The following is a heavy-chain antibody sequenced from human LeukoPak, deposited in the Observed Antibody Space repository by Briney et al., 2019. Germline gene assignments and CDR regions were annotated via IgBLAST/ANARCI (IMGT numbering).Heavy chain of an antibody. CDR1: GGSFSGYY. J-gene: IGHJ3*02. D-gene: IGHD2/OR15-2a*01. V-gene: IGHV4-34*01. Sequence: SETLSLTCAVYGGSFSGYYWSWIRQPPGKGLEWIGEINHSGSTNYNPSLKSRVTISVDTSKNQFSLKLSSVTAADTAVYYCARSAVYFDAFDIWGQGTMVTVSS. CDR2: INHSGST. CDR3: ARSAVYFDAFDI.